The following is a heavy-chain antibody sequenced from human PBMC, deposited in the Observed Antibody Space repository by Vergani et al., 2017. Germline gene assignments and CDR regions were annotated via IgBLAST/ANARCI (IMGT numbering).Heavy chain of an antibody. Sequence: QVQLQQWGAGLLKPSETLSLTCAVYGGSFSGYYWSWIRQPPGKGLEWIGEINHSGSTNYNPSLKSRVTISVDTSKNQFSLKLSSVTAADTAVYYCASHIAAAGTLGYFDLWGRGTLVTVYS. CDR2: INHSGST. V-gene: IGHV4-34*01. J-gene: IGHJ2*01. CDR3: ASHIAAAGTLGYFDL. D-gene: IGHD6-13*01. CDR1: GGSFSGYY.